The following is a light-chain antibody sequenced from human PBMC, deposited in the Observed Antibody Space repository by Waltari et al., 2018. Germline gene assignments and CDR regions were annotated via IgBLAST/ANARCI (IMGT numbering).Light chain of an antibody. Sequence: DIQMTQSPSSLSASVGDRVTITCRASQGISSYLNWYQQKPGTAPKLLIYAASSVQSRVPSRFSGSGARTDFTLTISSLQPEYFASYYRQQSNSTPRTFGGGTKVEIK. CDR1: QGISSY. CDR2: AAS. CDR3: QQSNSTPRT. J-gene: IGKJ4*01. V-gene: IGKV1-39*01.